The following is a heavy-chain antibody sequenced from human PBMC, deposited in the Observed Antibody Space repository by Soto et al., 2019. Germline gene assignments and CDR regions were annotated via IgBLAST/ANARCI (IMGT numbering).Heavy chain of an antibody. CDR3: ARDSGPPIVVVPAAMGDAFDI. J-gene: IGHJ3*02. V-gene: IGHV3-7*01. D-gene: IGHD2-2*01. CDR1: GFTFSSYW. Sequence: EVQLVESGGGLVQPGGSLRLSCAASGFTFSSYWMSWVRQAPGKGLEWVANIKQDGSEKYYVDSVKGRFTISRDNAKNSLYLQMNSLRAEDTAVYYCARDSGPPIVVVPAAMGDAFDIWGQGTMVTVSS. CDR2: IKQDGSEK.